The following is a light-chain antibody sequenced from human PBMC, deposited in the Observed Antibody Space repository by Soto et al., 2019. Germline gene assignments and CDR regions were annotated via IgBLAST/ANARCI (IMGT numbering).Light chain of an antibody. J-gene: IGKJ1*01. CDR1: QSVSSSY. V-gene: IGKV3-20*01. CDR2: GAS. Sequence: IVLTQSQGTLSLSSGESATLSCMASQSVSSSYLAWYQQKPGQAPRLLIYGASSRATGIPDRFSGSGSGTDFTLTISRLEPEDFAVYYCQQYGSSPKTFGQGTKVDIK. CDR3: QQYGSSPKT.